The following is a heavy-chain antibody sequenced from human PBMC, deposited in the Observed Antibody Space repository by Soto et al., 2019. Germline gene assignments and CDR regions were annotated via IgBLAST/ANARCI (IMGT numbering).Heavy chain of an antibody. CDR3: ARDKASTVTEYYFDY. CDR2: INAGNGNT. D-gene: IGHD4-17*01. CDR1: GYTFTSYD. J-gene: IGHJ4*02. Sequence: GASVKVSCKASGYTFTSYDMHWVRQAPGQRLEWMGWINAGNGNTKYSQKFQGRVTITRDTSASTAYMELSSLRSEDTAVYYCARDKASTVTEYYFDYWGQGTLVTVSS. V-gene: IGHV1-3*01.